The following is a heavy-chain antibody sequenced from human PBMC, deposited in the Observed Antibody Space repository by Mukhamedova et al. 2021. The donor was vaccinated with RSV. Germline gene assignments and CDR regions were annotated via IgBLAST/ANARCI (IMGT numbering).Heavy chain of an antibody. J-gene: IGHJ4*02. CDR2: GGST. D-gene: IGHD2-2*01. Sequence: GGSTYYVDSAKGRFTISRDSSNNTLYLQMNSLRAEDTAVYYCARYCSSANCQTTRGYFEYWGQGTRVTV. V-gene: IGHV3-23*01. CDR3: ARYCSSANCQTTRGYFEY.